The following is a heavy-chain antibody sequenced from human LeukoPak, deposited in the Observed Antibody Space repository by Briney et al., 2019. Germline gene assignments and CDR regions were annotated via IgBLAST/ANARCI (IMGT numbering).Heavy chain of an antibody. CDR2: IYHSGST. CDR3: ARVKGRLSWFDP. J-gene: IGHJ5*02. V-gene: IGHV4-38-2*02. CDR1: GYSISSGYY. Sequence: SETLSLTCTVSGYSISSGYYWGWIRQPPGKGLEWVGSIYHSGSTYYNPSLKSRVTISVDTSKNQFSLKLSSVTAADTAVYYCARVKGRLSWFDPWGQGTLFTVSS.